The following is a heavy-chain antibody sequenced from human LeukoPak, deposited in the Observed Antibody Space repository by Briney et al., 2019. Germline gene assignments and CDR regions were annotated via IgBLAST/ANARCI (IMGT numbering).Heavy chain of an antibody. Sequence: SGGSLRLSCEVSGFTFSRSRMNWVRQAPGKGLEWVSYISSRGTTKHYADSVKGRFTISRDNAKNALYLQMNSLRVEDTAVYYCANFEPGYTSSWYAEFWGQGTLVTVSS. V-gene: IGHV3-48*01. CDR2: ISSRGTTK. J-gene: IGHJ4*02. CDR1: GFTFSRSR. CDR3: ANFEPGYTSSWYAEF. D-gene: IGHD6-13*01.